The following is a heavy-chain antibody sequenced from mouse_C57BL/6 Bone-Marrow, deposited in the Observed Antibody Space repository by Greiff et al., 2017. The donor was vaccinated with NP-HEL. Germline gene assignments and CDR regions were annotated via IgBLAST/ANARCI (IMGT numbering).Heavy chain of an antibody. CDR1: GFTFSSYG. CDR2: ISSGGSYT. J-gene: IGHJ3*01. D-gene: IGHD1-1*01. Sequence: EVQRVESGGDLVKPGGSLKLSCAASGFTFSSYGMSWVRQTPDKRLEWVATISSGGSYTYYPDSVKGRFTISRDNAKNTLYLQMSSLKSEDTAMYYCARHHTYYYGRVAYWGQGTLVTVSA. V-gene: IGHV5-6*01. CDR3: ARHHTYYYGRVAY.